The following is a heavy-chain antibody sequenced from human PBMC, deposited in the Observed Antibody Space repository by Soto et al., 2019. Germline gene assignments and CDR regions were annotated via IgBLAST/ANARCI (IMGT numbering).Heavy chain of an antibody. J-gene: IGHJ4*02. V-gene: IGHV3-23*01. CDR2: LNGSGGST. D-gene: IGHD3-10*01. Sequence: GESLRLSCAASGFTFSNYSMTWVRQAPGKGLEWVSGLNGSGGSTSSADSVKGRFAISRENSKNTLYLQMNSLRGGDTAVYYCARGFSAGKGSPPDYWGQGTLVTVSS. CDR1: GFTFSNYS. CDR3: ARGFSAGKGSPPDY.